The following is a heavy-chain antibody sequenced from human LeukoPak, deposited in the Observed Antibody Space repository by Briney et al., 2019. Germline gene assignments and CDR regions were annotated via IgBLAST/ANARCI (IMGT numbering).Heavy chain of an antibody. D-gene: IGHD3-10*01. CDR2: INAGNGNR. CDR1: GYTFTIYT. CDR3: ASYGSGSYLNDY. V-gene: IGHV1-3*01. J-gene: IGHJ4*02. Sequence: ASVKVSCKASGYTFTIYTIHWVRQAPGQRPEWMGRINAGNGNRRYSEKFQGRVTITRDTSASTANMELSSLRSEDTAVYYCASYGSGSYLNDYWGQGTLVTVSS.